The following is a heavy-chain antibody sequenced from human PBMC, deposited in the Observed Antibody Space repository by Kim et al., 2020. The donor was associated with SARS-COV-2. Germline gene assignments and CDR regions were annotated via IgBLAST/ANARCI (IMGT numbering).Heavy chain of an antibody. V-gene: IGHV3-9*01. Sequence: VKGRFTISRDNAKNSLYLQMNGLRAEDTALYYCAKGIWGSGYYYYYYYMDVWGKGTTVTVS. D-gene: IGHD3-16*01. J-gene: IGHJ6*03. CDR3: AKGIWGSGYYYYYYYMDV.